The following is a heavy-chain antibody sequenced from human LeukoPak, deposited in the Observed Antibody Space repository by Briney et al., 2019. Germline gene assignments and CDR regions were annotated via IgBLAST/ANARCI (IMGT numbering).Heavy chain of an antibody. CDR1: GFTFSSYA. D-gene: IGHD2-21*02. CDR3: AKDLDLSVVVTAIGY. CDR2: ISYDGSNK. V-gene: IGHV3-30*04. J-gene: IGHJ4*02. Sequence: GGSLRLSCAASGFTFSSYAMHWVRQAPGKGLEWVAVISYDGSNKYYADSVKGRFTISRDNSKNTLYLQMNSLRAEDTAVYYCAKDLDLSVVVTAIGYWGQGTLVTVSS.